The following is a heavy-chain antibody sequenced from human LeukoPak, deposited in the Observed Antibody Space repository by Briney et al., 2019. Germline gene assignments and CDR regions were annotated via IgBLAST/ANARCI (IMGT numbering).Heavy chain of an antibody. V-gene: IGHV4-4*07. CDR3: AEGGQWLRV. J-gene: IGHJ4*02. CDR1: GGSISNYC. Sequence: SETLSLTCTVSGGSISNYCWSCIRQPAGEGLEWIGRICNSGSTNYNPSLKSRVTMSVDTSKNQFSLKLTSVTAADTAVYYCAEGGQWLRVWGQGTLVTVSS. D-gene: IGHD6-19*01. CDR2: ICNSGST.